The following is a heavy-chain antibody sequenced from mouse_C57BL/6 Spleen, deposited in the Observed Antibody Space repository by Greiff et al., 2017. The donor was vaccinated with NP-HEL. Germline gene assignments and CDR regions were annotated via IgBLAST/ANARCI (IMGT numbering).Heavy chain of an antibody. CDR1: GYAFSSSW. Sequence: QVQLQQSGPELVKPGASVKISCKASGYAFSSSWMNWVKQRPGKGLEWIGRIYPGDGDTNYNGKFKGKATLTADKSSSTAYMKLGSLPTDGSAVYFCARERPDSPWFAYWGQGTLVTVSA. V-gene: IGHV1-82*01. CDR2: IYPGDGDT. CDR3: ARERPDSPWFAY. J-gene: IGHJ3*01. D-gene: IGHD3-3*01.